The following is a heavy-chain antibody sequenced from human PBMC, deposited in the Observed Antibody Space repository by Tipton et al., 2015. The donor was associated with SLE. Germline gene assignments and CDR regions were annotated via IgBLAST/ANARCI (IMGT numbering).Heavy chain of an antibody. J-gene: IGHJ4*02. V-gene: IGHV4-59*01. CDR3: AGGMPSGSYNY. CDR1: GGSISSYY. Sequence: LRLSCTVSGGSISSYYWSWIRQPPGKGLEWIGYIYYSGSTNYNPSLKSRVTISVDTSKNQFSLKLSSVTAADTAVYYCAGGMPSGSYNYCGQGTLVTVSS. D-gene: IGHD1-26*01. CDR2: IYYSGST.